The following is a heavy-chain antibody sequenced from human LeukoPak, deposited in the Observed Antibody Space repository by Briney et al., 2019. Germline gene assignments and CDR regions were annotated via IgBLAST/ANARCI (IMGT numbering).Heavy chain of an antibody. CDR2: ISGSGGST. CDR3: AKDCCGDSSWDDY. J-gene: IGHJ4*02. D-gene: IGHD6-13*01. Sequence: QPGGSLRLSCAASGLRFSDYYVSWVRQAPGKGLEWVSAISGSGGSTYYADSVKGRFTISRDNSKNTLYLQMNSLRAEDTAVYYCAKDCCGDSSWDDYWGQGTLVTVSS. CDR1: GLRFSDYY. V-gene: IGHV3-23*01.